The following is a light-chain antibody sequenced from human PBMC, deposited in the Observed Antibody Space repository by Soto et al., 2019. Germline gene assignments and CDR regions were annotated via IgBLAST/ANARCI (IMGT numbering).Light chain of an antibody. V-gene: IGKV3-11*01. CDR1: QTVDNF. CDR2: DAT. J-gene: IGKJ5*01. Sequence: EIVLTQSPVIVSLSPGERATLSCRASQTVDNFLAWYQLKPGKAPRLLIYDATKRASGIPVRFPGSGSGTDFILTISNIEAEDVAIYYCQQRKKWPPSTFGQGTRLDIK. CDR3: QQRKKWPPST.